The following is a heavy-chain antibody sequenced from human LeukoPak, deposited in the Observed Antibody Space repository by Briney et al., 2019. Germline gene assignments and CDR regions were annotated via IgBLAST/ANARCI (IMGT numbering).Heavy chain of an antibody. J-gene: IGHJ4*02. Sequence: PGGSLRLSCAASGFTFSSYSMNWVRQAPGKGLEWVSSISSSSSYIYYADSVKGRFTISRDNAKNSLYLQMNSLRAEDTAVYYCASYCSGGSCPNFFDYWGQGTLVTVSS. V-gene: IGHV3-21*01. CDR1: GFTFSSYS. CDR3: ASYCSGGSCPNFFDY. D-gene: IGHD2-15*01. CDR2: ISSSSSYI.